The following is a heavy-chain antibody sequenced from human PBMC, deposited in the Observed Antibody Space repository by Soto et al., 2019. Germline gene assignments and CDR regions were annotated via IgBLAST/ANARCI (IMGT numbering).Heavy chain of an antibody. Sequence: ASVKVSCKASGYTFTGYYMHWVRQAPGQGLEWMGWINPNSGGTNYAQKFQGWVTMTRDTSISTAYMELSRLRSDDTAVYYCARDRVVVVAGRYYYYGMDVWGQGTTVNVSS. V-gene: IGHV1-2*04. CDR2: INPNSGGT. J-gene: IGHJ6*02. CDR1: GYTFTGYY. D-gene: IGHD2-15*01. CDR3: ARDRVVVVAGRYYYYGMDV.